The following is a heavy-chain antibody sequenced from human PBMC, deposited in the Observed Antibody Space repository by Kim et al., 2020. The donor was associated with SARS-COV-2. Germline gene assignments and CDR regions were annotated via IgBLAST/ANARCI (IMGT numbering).Heavy chain of an antibody. CDR2: ISYDGSNK. CDR1: GFTFSSYG. CDR3: ARDRAISSGWSALLDY. D-gene: IGHD6-19*01. J-gene: IGHJ4*01. V-gene: IGHV3-33*05. Sequence: GGSLRLSCAASGFTFSSYGMHWVRQVPGKGLEWVAVISYDGSNKYYADSVKGRFTISRDNSKNTLYLQMNSLRAEDTAVYYCARDRAISSGWSALLDYWG.